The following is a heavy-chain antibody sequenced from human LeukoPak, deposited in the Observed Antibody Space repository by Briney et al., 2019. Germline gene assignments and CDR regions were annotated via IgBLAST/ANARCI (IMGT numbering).Heavy chain of an antibody. D-gene: IGHD2-2*01. CDR2: ISYDGSNK. J-gene: IGHJ1*01. CDR1: GFTFSSYA. Sequence: GGSLRLSCAASGFTFSSYAMHWVRQAPGKGLEWVAVISYDGSNKYYADSVKGRFTISRDNSKNTLYLQMNSLRAEDTAVYYCAREDVGDIVVVPAGPGSVWGQGTLVTVSS. CDR3: AREDVGDIVVVPAGPGSV. V-gene: IGHV3-30*04.